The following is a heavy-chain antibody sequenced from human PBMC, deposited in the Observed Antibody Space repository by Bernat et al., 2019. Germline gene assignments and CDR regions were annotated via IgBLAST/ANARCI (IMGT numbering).Heavy chain of an antibody. CDR2: ISSVGSYK. V-gene: IGHV3-30*18. Sequence: QVHLVESGGGVVQPGKSLRLSCAASGFTFNNYGMHWVRQAPGKGLEWVAVISSVGSYKYYADSVKGRCTISRDNSKNTLYLQVNSLRTEDTACYYCVKDRGYCNGGSCYSGDFWGQGTLATVSS. J-gene: IGHJ4*02. CDR3: VKDRGYCNGGSCYSGDF. CDR1: GFTFNNYG. D-gene: IGHD2-15*01.